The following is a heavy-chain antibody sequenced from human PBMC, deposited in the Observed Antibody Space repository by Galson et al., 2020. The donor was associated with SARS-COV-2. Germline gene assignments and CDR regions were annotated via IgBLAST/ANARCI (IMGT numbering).Heavy chain of an antibody. V-gene: IGHV1-2*02. Sequence: ASVKVSCKASRYTFTDYYLHWLRQAPGKGLEWMGCINPKSGGTNHAQKFEGRVTMTRDTSLTTAYMELSRLRADDTAGDYCARLRYYDVLTGYIVDVWGQGTMVTVSS. CDR2: INPKSGGT. CDR1: RYTFTDYY. CDR3: ARLRYYDVLTGYIVDV. J-gene: IGHJ6*02. D-gene: IGHD3-9*01.